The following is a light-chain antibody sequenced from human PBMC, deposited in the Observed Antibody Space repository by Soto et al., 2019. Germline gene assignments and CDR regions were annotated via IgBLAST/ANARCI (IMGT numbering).Light chain of an antibody. CDR1: QSVSSSY. V-gene: IGKV3-20*01. CDR2: GAS. CDR3: QQYGSSPGT. J-gene: IGKJ5*01. Sequence: EIVLTQSPGTLSLSPGERATLSCRASQSVSSSYLAWYQQRPGQAPRLLIYGASSRATGIPDRFSGSGSGTDFTVTISSLEPEDCAVFYCQQYGSSPGTFGQGTRLQIK.